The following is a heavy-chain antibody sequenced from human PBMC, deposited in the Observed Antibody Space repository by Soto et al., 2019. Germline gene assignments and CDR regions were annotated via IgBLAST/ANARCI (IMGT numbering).Heavy chain of an antibody. Sequence: PRESLKISCKGSGYKFTNFWIGWVRQMPGKGLEWMGIIYPGDSDLKYSPSFQGQVTISADKSISTAYLQWSSLKASDTAMYYCARQNGAFDIWGPGTMVTVSS. J-gene: IGHJ3*02. D-gene: IGHD2-8*01. CDR3: ARQNGAFDI. V-gene: IGHV5-51*01. CDR1: GYKFTNFW. CDR2: IYPGDSDL.